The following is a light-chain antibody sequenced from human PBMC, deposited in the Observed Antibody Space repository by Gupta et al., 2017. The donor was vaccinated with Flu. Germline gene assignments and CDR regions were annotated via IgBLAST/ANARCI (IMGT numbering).Light chain of an antibody. V-gene: IGLV7-43*01. CDR1: TGAVTSGYY. J-gene: IGLJ1*01. CDR3: LRYYGGAHV. Sequence: GTVTLTCASSTGAVTSGYYSNWFQQKPGQAPRALSYSTNNKHSWTPARFSGSLLGGKAALTRSGVQPEDEAEYYCLRYYGGAHVFGTGTKVTVL. CDR2: STN.